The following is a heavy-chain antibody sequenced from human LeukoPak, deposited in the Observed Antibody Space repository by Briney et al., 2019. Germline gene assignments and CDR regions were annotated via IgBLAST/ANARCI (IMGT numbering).Heavy chain of an antibody. Sequence: PGGSLKLSCAASGFTFSSYSTNWVRQAPGKGLEWVSYISSSSSTIYYADSVKGRFTISRDNAKNSLYLQMNSLRAEDTAVYYCARAGWSSRGYWGQGTLVTVSS. CDR1: GFTFSSYS. CDR3: ARAGWSSRGY. D-gene: IGHD6-13*01. CDR2: ISSSSSTI. J-gene: IGHJ4*02. V-gene: IGHV3-48*01.